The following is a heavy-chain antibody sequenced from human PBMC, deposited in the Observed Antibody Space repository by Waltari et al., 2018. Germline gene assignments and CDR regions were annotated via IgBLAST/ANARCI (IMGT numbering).Heavy chain of an antibody. V-gene: IGHV4-38-2*01. CDR1: GYSISSGYY. Sequence: QVQLQESGPGLVKPSETLSLTCAVSGYSISSGYYWGWIRQPPGKGLEWIGSIYHSGSTYYNPSLKSRVTISVDTSKNQFSLKLSSVTAADTAVYYCAGENPDYWGQGTLVTVSS. CDR2: IYHSGST. D-gene: IGHD3-10*01. J-gene: IGHJ4*02. CDR3: AGENPDY.